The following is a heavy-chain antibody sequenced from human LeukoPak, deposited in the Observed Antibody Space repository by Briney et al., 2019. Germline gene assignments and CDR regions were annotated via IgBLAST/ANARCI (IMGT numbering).Heavy chain of an antibody. J-gene: IGHJ6*03. D-gene: IGHD1-26*01. CDR3: ARDPYSGNYGNYYYYYMDV. Sequence: GGSLRLSCAASGFTFSSYNMNWVRQAPGKALEWVSSITSSGTYIFYADSVKGRFTISRDNAKNSLYLQMNSLGPEDTAVYYCARDPYSGNYGNYYYYYMDVWGKGTTVTISS. CDR2: ITSSGTYI. CDR1: GFTFSSYN. V-gene: IGHV3-21*01.